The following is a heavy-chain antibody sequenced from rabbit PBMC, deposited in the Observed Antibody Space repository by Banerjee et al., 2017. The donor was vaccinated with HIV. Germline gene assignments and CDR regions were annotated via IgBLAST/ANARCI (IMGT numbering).Heavy chain of an antibody. CDR1: GLTISTSYM. Sequence: QEQLEESGGDLVKPEGSLTLTCTASGLTISTSYMNWVRQAPGKGLEWIACINTSSGNTVYASWAKGRFTISKTSSTTVTLQMTSLTAADTATYFCARDLAGVIGWNFDLWGPGTLVTVS. CDR3: ARDLAGVIGWNFDL. V-gene: IGHV1S45*01. J-gene: IGHJ4*01. D-gene: IGHD4-1*01. CDR2: INTSSGNT.